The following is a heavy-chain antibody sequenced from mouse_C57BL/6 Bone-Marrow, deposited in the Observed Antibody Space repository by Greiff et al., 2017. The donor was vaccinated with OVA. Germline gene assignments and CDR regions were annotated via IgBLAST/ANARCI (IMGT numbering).Heavy chain of an antibody. CDR3: ARGWSHATDY. CDR2: IYPGSGNT. D-gene: IGHD3-2*02. J-gene: IGHJ2*01. Sequence: QVQLQQSGAELVRPGASVKLSCKASGYTFTDYYINWVKQRPGQGLEWIARIYPGSGNTYYNEKFKGKATLTAEKSSSTAYMQLSSLTSEDSAVYFGARGWSHATDYWGQGTTLTVSS. CDR1: GYTFTDYY. V-gene: IGHV1-76*01.